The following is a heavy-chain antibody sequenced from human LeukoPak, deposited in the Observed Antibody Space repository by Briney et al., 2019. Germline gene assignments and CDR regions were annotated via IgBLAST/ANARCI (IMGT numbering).Heavy chain of an antibody. CDR3: ARDLGHGDCSSTSCSYYYYYMDV. J-gene: IGHJ6*03. CDR2: IFYTGST. Sequence: PSETLSLTCTVSGGSISDYYWTWIRQPPGKGLEWIGYIFYTGSTNYNPSLKSRVTISLHTSNNQFSLKLSSVSAADTAIYYCARDLGHGDCSSTSCSYYYYYMDVWGKGTTVTVSS. CDR1: GGSISDYY. D-gene: IGHD2-2*01. V-gene: IGHV4-59*12.